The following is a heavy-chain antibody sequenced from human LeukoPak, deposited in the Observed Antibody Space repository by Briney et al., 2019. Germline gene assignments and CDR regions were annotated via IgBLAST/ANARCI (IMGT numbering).Heavy chain of an antibody. CDR2: IEQYGSEK. Sequence: QPGRSLRLSCAASGFTFSSYAMHWVRQAPGKGLEWVANIEQYGSEKNYVDSVKGRFTISRDNAKYSLYLQMNILRAEDTAVYYCARGHGWFDPWGQGTLVTVSS. J-gene: IGHJ5*02. V-gene: IGHV3-7*05. CDR1: GFTFSSYA. CDR3: ARGHGWFDP.